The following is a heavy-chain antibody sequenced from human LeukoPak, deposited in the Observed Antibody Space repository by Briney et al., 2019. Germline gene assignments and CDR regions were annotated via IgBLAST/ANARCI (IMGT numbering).Heavy chain of an antibody. CDR2: ISSSSSYI. J-gene: IGHJ4*02. CDR1: GFTSSSYS. CDR3: ARRSGIAVAGAFDY. D-gene: IGHD6-19*01. V-gene: IGHV3-21*01. Sequence: GGSLRFSCAASGFTSSSYSMNWVRQAPGKGLEWVSSISSSSSYIYYADSVKGRFTISRDNAKNSLYLQMNSLRAEDTAVYYCARRSGIAVAGAFDYWGQGTLVTVSS.